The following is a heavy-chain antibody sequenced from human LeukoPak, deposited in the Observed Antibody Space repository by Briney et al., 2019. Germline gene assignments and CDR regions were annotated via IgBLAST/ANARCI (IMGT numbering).Heavy chain of an antibody. J-gene: IGHJ6*03. CDR2: INGDGRRA. D-gene: IGHD2-2*01. Sequence: PGGSLRLSCAASGFTFSSYWMHWVRQAPGKGLVWVSRINGDGRRANYAESVKGRFTISRDNAKNTLYLQMNSLRAGDTAVYYCAREVEEVPAAMGVYYYYYMDVWGKGTSVTVSS. V-gene: IGHV3-74*01. CDR1: GFTFSSYW. CDR3: AREVEEVPAAMGVYYYYYMDV.